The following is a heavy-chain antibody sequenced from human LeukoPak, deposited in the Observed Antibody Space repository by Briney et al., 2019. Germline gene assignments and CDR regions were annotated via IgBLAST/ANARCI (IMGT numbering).Heavy chain of an antibody. V-gene: IGHV3-7*03. CDR3: AREYYDILTGYIGVAFDI. Sequence: GGSLRLSCAASGFTFSSYWMSWVRQAPEKGLEWVANIKQDGSEKYYVDSVKGRFTISRDNAKNPLYLQMNSLRAEDTAVYYCAREYYDILTGYIGVAFDIWGQGTMVTVSS. CDR1: GFTFSSYW. D-gene: IGHD3-9*01. J-gene: IGHJ3*02. CDR2: IKQDGSEK.